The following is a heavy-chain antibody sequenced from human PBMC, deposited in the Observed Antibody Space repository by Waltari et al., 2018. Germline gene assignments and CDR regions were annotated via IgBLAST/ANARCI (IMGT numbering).Heavy chain of an antibody. V-gene: IGHV3-30*18. Sequence: QVQLVESGGGVVQPGRSLRLSCAASGFTFSSYGMHWVRQAPGKGLEWVVVISYDGSNKYYADSVKGRFTISRDNSKNTLYLQMNSLRAEDTAVYYCAKDPDFWSGYYIYWGQGTLVTVSS. CDR1: GFTFSSYG. CDR3: AKDPDFWSGYYIY. J-gene: IGHJ4*02. D-gene: IGHD3-3*01. CDR2: ISYDGSNK.